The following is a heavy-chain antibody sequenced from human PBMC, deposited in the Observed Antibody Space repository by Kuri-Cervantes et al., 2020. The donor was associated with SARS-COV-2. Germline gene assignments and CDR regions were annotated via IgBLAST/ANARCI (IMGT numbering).Heavy chain of an antibody. Sequence: GSLRLSCTVSGGSISSYYWSWIRQPAGKGLEWIGRIYTSEGTNYNPSLKSRVTISVDTSKNQFSLKLSSVTAADTAVYYYARGVPHDLEWLFFWFDPWGQGTLVTVSS. CDR2: IYTSEGT. D-gene: IGHD3-3*01. CDR1: GGSISSYY. CDR3: ARGVPHDLEWLFFWFDP. J-gene: IGHJ5*02. V-gene: IGHV4-4*07.